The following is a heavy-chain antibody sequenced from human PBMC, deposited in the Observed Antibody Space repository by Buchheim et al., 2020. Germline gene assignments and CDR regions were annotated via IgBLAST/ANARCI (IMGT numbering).Heavy chain of an antibody. J-gene: IGHJ4*02. CDR1: GFTFSSYA. CDR3: ARETGPSRDGFQYFDY. D-gene: IGHD5-24*01. Sequence: QVQLVESGGGVVQPGRSLRHSCAASGFTFSSYAMHWVRQAPGKGLEWVAVISYDGSNKYYADSVKGRFTISRDNSKNTRYLQMNSLRAEDTAVYYCARETGPSRDGFQYFDYWGQGTL. V-gene: IGHV3-30*04. CDR2: ISYDGSNK.